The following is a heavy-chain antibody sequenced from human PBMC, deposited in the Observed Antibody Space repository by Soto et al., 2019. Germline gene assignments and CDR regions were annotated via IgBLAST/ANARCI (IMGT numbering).Heavy chain of an antibody. CDR3: AHNASDGYNFADFDY. CDR1: LFSLITSGVG. V-gene: IGHV2-5*02. Sequence: XGPTLVNPTQTLPLTCTFALFSLITSGVGVGWIRQPPGKALEWLALIYSDDDKRYSPSLRSRLTITEDTSKNQVVFTMINMDPMDTATYYCAHNASDGYNFADFDYWGQGTLVTVSS. CDR2: IYSDDDK. J-gene: IGHJ4*02. D-gene: IGHD5-12*01.